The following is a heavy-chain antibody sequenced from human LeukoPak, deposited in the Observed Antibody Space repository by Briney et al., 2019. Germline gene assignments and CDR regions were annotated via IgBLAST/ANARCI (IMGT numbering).Heavy chain of an antibody. J-gene: IGHJ4*02. CDR1: GFTFSSYG. CDR2: IWYDGSNK. Sequence: PGGSLRLSCAASGFTFSSYGMHGVRQAPGKGLEWVAVIWYDGSNKYYADSVKGRFTISRDNSKNTLYLQMNSLRVEDTAVYYCARDYKYAFDNWGQGTLVTVSS. CDR3: ARDYKYAFDN. V-gene: IGHV3-33*01. D-gene: IGHD5-24*01.